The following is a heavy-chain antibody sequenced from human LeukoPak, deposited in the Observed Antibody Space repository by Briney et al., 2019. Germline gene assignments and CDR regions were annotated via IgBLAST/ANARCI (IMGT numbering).Heavy chain of an antibody. CDR2: ISSSSSYI. Sequence: TGGSLRLSCAASGFTFSSYSMNWVRQAPGKGLEWVSSISSSSSYIYYADSVRGRSTISRDNAKNSLYLQMNSLRAEDTAVYYCARSPGEWEPMYYFDYWGQGTLATVSS. D-gene: IGHD1-26*01. V-gene: IGHV3-21*01. CDR3: ARSPGEWEPMYYFDY. CDR1: GFTFSSYS. J-gene: IGHJ4*02.